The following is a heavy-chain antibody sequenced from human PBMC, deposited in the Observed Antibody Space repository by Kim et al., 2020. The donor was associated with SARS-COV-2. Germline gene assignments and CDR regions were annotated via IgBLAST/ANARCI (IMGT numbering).Heavy chain of an antibody. J-gene: IGHJ6*02. D-gene: IGHD5-18*01. CDR1: GYTFDIYW. Sequence: GESLKISCKGSGYTFDIYWIVWVRQMPGRGLEWMGAVYPADSDTRYSPSFEGQVTISVDKSINTAYLQWSSLKASDTAIYYCARPAVTMGTDYQSALGLWGQGTAVTVSS. V-gene: IGHV5-51*01. CDR3: ARPAVTMGTDYQSALGL. CDR2: VYPADSDT.